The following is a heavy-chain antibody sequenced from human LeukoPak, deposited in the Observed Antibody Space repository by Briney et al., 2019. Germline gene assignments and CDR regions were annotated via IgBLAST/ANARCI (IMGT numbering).Heavy chain of an antibody. Sequence: SETLSLTCAVYGGSFSGYYWTWIRQPPGKGLEWIGSIYYSGSTNYNPSLKSRVTISVDTSKNQFSLKLSSVTAADTALYYCARENGYRYDYWGQGTLVTVSS. V-gene: IGHV4-59*01. D-gene: IGHD5-18*01. CDR1: GGSFSGYY. J-gene: IGHJ4*02. CDR3: ARENGYRYDY. CDR2: IYYSGST.